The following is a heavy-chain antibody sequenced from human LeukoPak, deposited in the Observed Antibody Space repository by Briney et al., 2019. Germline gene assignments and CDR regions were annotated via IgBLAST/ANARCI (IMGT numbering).Heavy chain of an antibody. V-gene: IGHV1-18*01. CDR1: GYTFTSYG. CDR2: ISAYNGNT. Sequence: ASVKVSCKASGYTFTSYGISWVRQAPGQGLEWMGWISAYNGNTNYAQKLQGRVTMTTDTSTSTAYMELRSLRSDDTAVYYCARWGHYDYVWGSCNYWGQGTLVTVSS. CDR3: ARWGHYDYVWGSCNY. D-gene: IGHD3-16*01. J-gene: IGHJ4*02.